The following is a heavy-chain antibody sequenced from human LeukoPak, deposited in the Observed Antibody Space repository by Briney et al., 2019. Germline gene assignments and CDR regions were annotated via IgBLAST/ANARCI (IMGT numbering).Heavy chain of an antibody. CDR3: ARDSADYGDYDY. D-gene: IGHD4-17*01. Sequence: ASVKVSCKASGYTFSNYYMYWVRQAPGQGLEWMGIINPNGGMTAYAQKFRGRVTMTRDTSTSTVYMELSSLRSEDTAVYYCARDSADYGDYDYWGQGTLVTVSS. CDR1: GYTFSNYY. CDR2: INPNGGMT. J-gene: IGHJ4*02. V-gene: IGHV1-46*01.